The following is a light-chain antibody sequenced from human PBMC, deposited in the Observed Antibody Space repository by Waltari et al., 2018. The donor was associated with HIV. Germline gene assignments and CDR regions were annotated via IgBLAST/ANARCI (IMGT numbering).Light chain of an antibody. Sequence: EIVLTQSPGTLSLSPGERATLSCRASQSVSNAYLAWYQQQPGQAPRLLIYGASSRATGIPDRFSGSGSGTDFTLNISRLEPEDFAVYYCQQYGRSPPYTFGQGTKLEI. CDR3: QQYGRSPPYT. CDR1: QSVSNAY. J-gene: IGKJ2*01. V-gene: IGKV3-20*01. CDR2: GAS.